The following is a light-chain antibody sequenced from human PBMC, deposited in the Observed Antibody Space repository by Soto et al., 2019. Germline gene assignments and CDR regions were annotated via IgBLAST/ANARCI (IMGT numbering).Light chain of an antibody. CDR3: QQYGSSAGT. Sequence: EIVLTQSPGTLSLSPGARAPLSCRASQSVSSYLAWYQQKPGQAPRLLIYGASTRATGIPARFSGSGSGTDFTLTISRLEPEDFAVYYCQQYGSSAGTFGQGTKVDIK. V-gene: IGKV3-20*01. CDR1: QSVSSY. J-gene: IGKJ1*01. CDR2: GAS.